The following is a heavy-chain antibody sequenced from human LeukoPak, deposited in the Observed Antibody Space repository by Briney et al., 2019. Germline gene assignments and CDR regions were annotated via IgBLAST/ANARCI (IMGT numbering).Heavy chain of an antibody. CDR1: GXTFSSYG. CDR2: ISYDGSQK. J-gene: IGHJ3*02. Sequence: GESLQISCSASGXTFSSYGMHWVRQAPGQGLEWLAIISYDGSQKYYADSVKGRFTISRDNSKNTLYLQMNSLGPEDTAVYYCAKKIATASSLVAFDIWGQGTMVTVSS. V-gene: IGHV3-30*18. CDR3: AKKIATASSLVAFDI. D-gene: IGHD6-13*01.